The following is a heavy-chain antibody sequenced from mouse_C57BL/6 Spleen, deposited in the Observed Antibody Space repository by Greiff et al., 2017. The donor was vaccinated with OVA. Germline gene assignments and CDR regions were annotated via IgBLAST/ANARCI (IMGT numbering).Heavy chain of an antibody. CDR2: IYPRSGNT. V-gene: IGHV1-81*01. D-gene: IGHD1-1*01. J-gene: IGHJ2*01. CDR3: ARRGYYGSSHYFDY. Sequence: QVQLQQSGAELARPGASVKLSCKASGYTFTSYGISWVKQRTGQGLEWIGEIYPRSGNTYYNEKFKGQATLTADKSSSTAYMELRSLTSEDSAVYFCARRGYYGSSHYFDYWGQGTTLTVSS. CDR1: GYTFTSYG.